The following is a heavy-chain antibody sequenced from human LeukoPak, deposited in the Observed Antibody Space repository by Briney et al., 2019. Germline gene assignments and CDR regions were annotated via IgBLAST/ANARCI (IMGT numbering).Heavy chain of an antibody. Sequence: SETLSLTCTVSGGSISSGGYYWSWIRQHPGKGLEWIGYIYYSGSTYYNPSLKSRVTISVDTCKNQFSLKLSSVTAADTAVYYCARVRYCSGGSCLEGYGMDVWGKGTTVTVSS. J-gene: IGHJ6*04. CDR1: GGSISSGGYY. V-gene: IGHV4-31*03. CDR2: IYYSGST. D-gene: IGHD2-15*01. CDR3: ARVRYCSGGSCLEGYGMDV.